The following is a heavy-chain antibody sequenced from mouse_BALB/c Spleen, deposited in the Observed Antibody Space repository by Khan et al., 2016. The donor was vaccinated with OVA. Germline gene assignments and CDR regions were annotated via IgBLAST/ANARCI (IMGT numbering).Heavy chain of an antibody. J-gene: IGHJ4*01. CDR3: SRYAVGYYYTVDY. Sequence: EQLRPVGPGLVAPSQSLSITSTFSGISLTIYGVHWVRQPPGKGLEWLGPIWAGGDTNYNSVLMSRLIISKYNSTSQAFLKMNSLQTDDTAMYYCSRYAVGYYYTVDYWGQGTSVTVSP. CDR2: IWAGGDT. V-gene: IGHV2-9*02. D-gene: IGHD2-2*01. CDR1: GISLTIYG.